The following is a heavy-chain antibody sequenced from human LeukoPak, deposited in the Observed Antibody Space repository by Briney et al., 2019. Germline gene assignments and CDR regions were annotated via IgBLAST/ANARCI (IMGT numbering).Heavy chain of an antibody. J-gene: IGHJ4*02. CDR1: GFTFSSYS. Sequence: GGSLRLSCAASGFTFSSYSMNWVRQAPGKGPEWVSSISSSSSYIYYADSVKGRFTISRDNAKNSLYLQMNSLRAEDTAVYYCARDSSSGLGYWGQGTLVTVSS. D-gene: IGHD6-19*01. V-gene: IGHV3-21*01. CDR2: ISSSSSYI. CDR3: ARDSSSGLGY.